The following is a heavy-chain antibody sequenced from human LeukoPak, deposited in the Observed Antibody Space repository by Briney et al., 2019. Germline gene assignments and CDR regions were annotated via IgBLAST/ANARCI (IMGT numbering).Heavy chain of an antibody. V-gene: IGHV3-20*04. D-gene: IGHD2-15*01. Sequence: GGSLRLSCAASGFTFDDYGMSWDRQAPGKGLEWVSGINWNGGSTGYADSVKGRFTISRDNAKNSLYPQMNSLRAEDTALYYCASLGYCSGGSCYARRDYWGQGTLVTVSS. J-gene: IGHJ4*02. CDR2: INWNGGST. CDR3: ASLGYCSGGSCYARRDY. CDR1: GFTFDDYG.